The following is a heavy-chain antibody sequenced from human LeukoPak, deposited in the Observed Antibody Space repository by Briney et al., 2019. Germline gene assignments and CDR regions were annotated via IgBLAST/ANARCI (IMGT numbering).Heavy chain of an antibody. CDR2: IYHSGST. D-gene: IGHD3-10*01. CDR1: GYSISSDSY. J-gene: IGHJ4*02. Sequence: ASETLSLTCTVSGYSISSDSYWGWIRQPPGKGLEWIGSIYHSGSTYCNPSLKSRVTISVDTSKHQFSLKLNSVTAADTAVYYCARGPPTGYFGSGSYLDWGQGTLVTVSS. V-gene: IGHV4-38-2*02. CDR3: ARGPPTGYFGSGSYLD.